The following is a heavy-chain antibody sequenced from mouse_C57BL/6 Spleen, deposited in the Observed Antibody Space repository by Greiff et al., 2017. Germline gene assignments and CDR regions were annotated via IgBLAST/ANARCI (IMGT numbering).Heavy chain of an antibody. CDR2: IDPETGGT. V-gene: IGHV1-15*01. Sequence: VKLVESGAELVRPGASVTLSCKASGYTFTDYEMHWVKQTPVHGLEWIGAIDPETGGTAYNQKFKGKAILTADKSSSTAYMELRSLTSEDSAVYYCTRKNDYDSWYFDVWGTGTTVTVSS. D-gene: IGHD2-4*01. CDR1: GYTFTDYE. CDR3: TRKNDYDSWYFDV. J-gene: IGHJ1*03.